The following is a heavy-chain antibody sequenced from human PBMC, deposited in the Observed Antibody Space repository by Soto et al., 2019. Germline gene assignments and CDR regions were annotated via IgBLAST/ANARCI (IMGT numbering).Heavy chain of an antibody. V-gene: IGHV1-18*01. CDR3: ARGMWTRSGPQNFFDY. D-gene: IGHD6-25*01. CDR2: ISPASGVT. CDR1: GYSFPTYG. J-gene: IGHJ4*02. Sequence: ASVKVSCKASGYSFPTYGLCWVRLVPGQGLEWMGYISPASGVTTYAQSLQGRVTMTTDTSTSTVYMELRSLTSDDTAIYYGARGMWTRSGPQNFFDYWGQGALVTVSS.